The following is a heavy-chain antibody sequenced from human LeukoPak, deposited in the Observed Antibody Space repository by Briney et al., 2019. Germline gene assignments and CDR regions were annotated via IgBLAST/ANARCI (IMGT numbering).Heavy chain of an antibody. Sequence: GASVKVSCKASGYTFTSYSINWVRRAPGQGLEWMGWISPSNGDTSYAQKVQDRVTMTTDTSTTTVYMELRSLGSDDTAIYYCVRDSGWELRHFFFDDWGQGTLVTVS. CDR2: ISPSNGDT. V-gene: IGHV1-18*04. D-gene: IGHD4-23*01. CDR3: VRDSGWELRHFFFDD. J-gene: IGHJ4*02. CDR1: GYTFTSYS.